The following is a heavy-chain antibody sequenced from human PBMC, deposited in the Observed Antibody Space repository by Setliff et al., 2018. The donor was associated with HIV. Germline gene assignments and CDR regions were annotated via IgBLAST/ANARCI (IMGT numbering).Heavy chain of an antibody. CDR1: GGSISSGSYC. Sequence: SETLSLTCTVSGGSISSGSYCWSWIRQPAGKGLEWIGRIHTSGSTSYNGNTYYNPSLESRVTISGDTSKNQFSLKLSSVTAADTAVYYCARENGWLFGWFDPWGQGTLVTVSS. J-gene: IGHJ5*02. CDR3: ARENGWLFGWFDP. D-gene: IGHD3-9*01. CDR2: IHTSGST. V-gene: IGHV4-61*02.